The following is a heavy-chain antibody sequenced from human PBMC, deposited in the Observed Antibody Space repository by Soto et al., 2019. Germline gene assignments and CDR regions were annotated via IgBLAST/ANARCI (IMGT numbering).Heavy chain of an antibody. J-gene: IGHJ3*02. V-gene: IGHV1-3*01. D-gene: IGHD1-26*01. CDR1: GYTFTSYA. Sequence: PSVKVSCKASGYTFTSYAIHWVRQAPGQRXEWMGWINAGNGNKKHSQKSQGRVTINRDTYASTAYMELSSLRYEDTAVYYCARGRGGGSHSIRSYAFDIWGQGTMVTVSS. CDR2: INAGNGNK. CDR3: ARGRGGGSHSIRSYAFDI.